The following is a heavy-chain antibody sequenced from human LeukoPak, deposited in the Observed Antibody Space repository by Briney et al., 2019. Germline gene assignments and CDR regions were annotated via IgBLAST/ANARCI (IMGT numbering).Heavy chain of an antibody. J-gene: IGHJ5*02. CDR1: GWTFNDYY. V-gene: IGHV4-34*01. CDR2: INARGAT. CDR3: ARGQVPAARGYNWFDP. Sequence: PSETLSLTCAVSGWTFNDYYWNWVRQPPGKGLEWIGEINARGATYSTASLKSRVTISVDMSKSQFSLRLTSMIAADTAVYYCARGQVPAARGYNWFDPWGQGTLVTVSS. D-gene: IGHD2-2*01.